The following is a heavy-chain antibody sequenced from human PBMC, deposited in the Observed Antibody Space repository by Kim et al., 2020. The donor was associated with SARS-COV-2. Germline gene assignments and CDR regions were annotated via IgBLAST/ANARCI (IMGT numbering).Heavy chain of an antibody. J-gene: IGHJ4*02. V-gene: IGHV3-30*18. CDR3: AKDYSGSSGYSTGSLDY. CDR2: ITDDGSSK. Sequence: GRSLRLSCAASGFTFSSYGMHWVRQAPGKGLEWVAGITDDGSSKYYADSVKGRFTISRDNSKNTLYLQMNSLRAEDTAVYYCAKDYSGSSGYSTGSLDYWGQGTLVTVSS. D-gene: IGHD3-22*01. CDR1: GFTFSSYG.